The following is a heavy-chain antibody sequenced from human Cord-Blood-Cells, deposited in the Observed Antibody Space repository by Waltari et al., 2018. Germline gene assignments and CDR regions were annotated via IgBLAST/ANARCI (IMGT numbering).Heavy chain of an antibody. CDR1: GSTFSRYG. CDR3: ARDRGIAVAGTDFDY. CDR2: IWYDGSNK. Sequence: QVQLVESGGGVVQPGRSLRLVCAAFGSTFSRYGMHLVPPAQGKGLEWVAVIWYDGSNKYYADSVKGRFTISRDNSKNTLYLQMNSLRAEDTAVYYCARDRGIAVAGTDFDYWGQGTLVTVSS. V-gene: IGHV3-33*01. J-gene: IGHJ4*02. D-gene: IGHD6-19*01.